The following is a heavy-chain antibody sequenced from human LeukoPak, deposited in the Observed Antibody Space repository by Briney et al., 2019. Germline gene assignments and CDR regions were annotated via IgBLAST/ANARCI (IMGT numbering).Heavy chain of an antibody. CDR2: IRYDGSNK. J-gene: IGHJ6*03. Sequence: GGSLRLSCAASGFTFSSHWLSWVRQAPGKGLEWVAFIRYDGSNKYYADSVKGRFTISRDNSKNTLYLQMNSLRAEDTAVYYCAKRDSWGYYYMDVWGKGTTVTVSS. V-gene: IGHV3-30*02. CDR3: AKRDSWGYYYMDV. D-gene: IGHD2-15*01. CDR1: GFTFSSHW.